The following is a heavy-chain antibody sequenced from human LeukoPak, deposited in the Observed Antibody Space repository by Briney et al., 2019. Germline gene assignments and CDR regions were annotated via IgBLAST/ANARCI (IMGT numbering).Heavy chain of an antibody. D-gene: IGHD3-22*01. CDR3: ARDTPHYYDSSGNDY. CDR1: GYTFTSYG. Sequence: ASVKASCKASGYTFTSYGISWVRQAPGQGLEWMGWISAYNGNTNYAQKLQGRVTMTTDTSTSTAYMELRSLRSDDTAVYYCARDTPHYYDSSGNDYWGQGTLVTVSS. V-gene: IGHV1-18*01. CDR2: ISAYNGNT. J-gene: IGHJ4*02.